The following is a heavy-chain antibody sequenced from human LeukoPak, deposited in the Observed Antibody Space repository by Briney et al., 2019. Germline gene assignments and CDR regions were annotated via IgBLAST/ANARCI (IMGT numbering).Heavy chain of an antibody. V-gene: IGHV3-48*01. CDR1: GFTFSSYA. D-gene: IGHD6-19*01. Sequence: GGSLRLSCAASGFTFSSYAMSWVRQAPGKGLEWVSAISGSSSTIYYADSVKGRFTISRDNAKNSVYLQMNNLRAEDSAVYYCGRAAVDWGQGTLVTVSS. J-gene: IGHJ4*02. CDR3: GRAAVD. CDR2: ISGSSSTI.